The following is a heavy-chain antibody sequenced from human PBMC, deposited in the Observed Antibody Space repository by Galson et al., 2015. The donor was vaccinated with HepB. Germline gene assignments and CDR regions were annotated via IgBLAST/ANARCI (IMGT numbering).Heavy chain of an antibody. CDR3: ARGSGEYYYDSSGYYYDAGDY. J-gene: IGHJ4*02. CDR2: ISAYNGNT. V-gene: IGHV1-18*04. D-gene: IGHD3-22*01. Sequence: SVKVSCKASGYTFTSYGISWVRQAPGQGLEWMGWISAYNGNTNYAQKLQGGVTMTTDTSTSTAYMELRSLRSDDTAVYYCARGSGEYYYDSSGYYYDAGDYWGQGTLVTVSS. CDR1: GYTFTSYG.